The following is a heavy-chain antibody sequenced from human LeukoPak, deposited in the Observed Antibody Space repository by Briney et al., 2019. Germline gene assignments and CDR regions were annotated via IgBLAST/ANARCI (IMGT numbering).Heavy chain of an antibody. V-gene: IGHV7-4-1*02. J-gene: IGHJ5*02. CDR3: ARDSNVAWLGPSGFDP. D-gene: IGHD6-19*01. CDR2: INTNTGNP. CDR1: GYTFTSYA. Sequence: ASVKVSCKPSGYTFTSYAMNWVRQAPGQGLEWMGWINTNTGNPTYAQGFTGRFVFSLDTSVSTAYLQISSLKAEDSAVYYCARDSNVAWLGPSGFDPWGQGTLVTVSS.